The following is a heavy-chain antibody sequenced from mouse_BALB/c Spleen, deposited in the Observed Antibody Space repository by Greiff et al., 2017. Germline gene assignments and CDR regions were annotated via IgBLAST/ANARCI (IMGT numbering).Heavy chain of an antibody. CDR2: ISDGGSYT. CDR3: ARGRYSFDY. D-gene: IGHD2-12*01. Sequence: EVQLQESGGGLVKPGGSLKLSCAASGFTFSDYYMYWVRQTPEKRLEWVATISDGGSYTYYPDSVKGRFTISRDNAKNNLYLQMSSLKSEDTAMYYCARGRYSFDYWGQGTTLTVSS. CDR1: GFTFSDYY. V-gene: IGHV5-4*02. J-gene: IGHJ2*01.